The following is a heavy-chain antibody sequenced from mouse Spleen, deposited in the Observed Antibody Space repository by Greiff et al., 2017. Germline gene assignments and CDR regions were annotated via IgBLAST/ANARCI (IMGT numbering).Heavy chain of an antibody. CDR3: ARYTTVVATEGYYAMDY. CDR1: GFTFTDYY. Sequence: EVKLVESGGGLVQPGGSLSLSCAASGFTFTDYYMSWVRQPPGKALEWMGFLRNKANGYTTEYSASVKGRFTISRDNSQSILYLQRNALRAEDSATYYCARYTTVVATEGYYAMDYWGQGTTVTVSS. J-gene: IGHJ4*01. V-gene: IGHV7-3*01. CDR2: LRNKANGYTT. D-gene: IGHD1-1*01.